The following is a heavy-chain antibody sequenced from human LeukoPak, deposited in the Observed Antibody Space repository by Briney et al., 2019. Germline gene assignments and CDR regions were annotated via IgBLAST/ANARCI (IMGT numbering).Heavy chain of an antibody. CDR2: ISSSSSYI. J-gene: IGHJ4*02. CDR3: ARGDHSGYDWDY. V-gene: IGHV3-21*01. CDR1: GFTFSSYS. Sequence: GGSLRLSCAASGFTFSSYSMNWVRQAPGKGLEWVSSISSSSSYIYYADSVKGRFTISRDNSRNTLYLQMNSLRAEDTAVYYCARGDHSGYDWDYWGQGTLVTVSS. D-gene: IGHD5-12*01.